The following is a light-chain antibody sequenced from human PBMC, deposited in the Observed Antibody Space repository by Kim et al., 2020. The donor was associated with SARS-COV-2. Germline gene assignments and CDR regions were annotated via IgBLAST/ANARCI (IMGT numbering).Light chain of an antibody. V-gene: IGKV3-11*01. CDR1: QSVSSY. J-gene: IGKJ1*01. CDR2: DAS. Sequence: IVLTQSPATLSLSPGERATLSCRASQSVSSYLAWYQQKPGQAPRLLIFDASNRATGIPARFSGSGSGADFTLTISSLEPEDFAVYYCQQRSNWLWTFGQGTKVDTK. CDR3: QQRSNWLWT.